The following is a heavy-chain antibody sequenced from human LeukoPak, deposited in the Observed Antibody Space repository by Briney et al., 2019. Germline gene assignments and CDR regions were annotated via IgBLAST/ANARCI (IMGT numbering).Heavy chain of an antibody. CDR1: GFTFTNHW. Sequence: GESLKISCKGSGFTFTNHWISWVRHMPGKGLEWMGIIHPGDSDTRYGPSFQGQVTISADKSISTAYLQWNSRRASDTAIYYCAGLSKGGYAYWAWGQGTLVTVSS. J-gene: IGHJ5*02. V-gene: IGHV5-51*01. D-gene: IGHD5-12*01. CDR2: IHPGDSDT. CDR3: AGLSKGGYAYWA.